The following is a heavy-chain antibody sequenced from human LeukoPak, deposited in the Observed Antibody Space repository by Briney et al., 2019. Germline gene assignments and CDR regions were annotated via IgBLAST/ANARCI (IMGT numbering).Heavy chain of an antibody. J-gene: IGHJ5*02. D-gene: IGHD6-13*01. CDR3: ARGSSSWYDDWFDP. CDR2: IYSGGST. Sequence: GGSLRLSCAASGFTVSSNYMSWVRQAPGKGLEWVSVIYSGGSTYYADSVKGRFTISRDNSKNTLYLQMNSLRAEDTAVYYCARGSSSWYDDWFDPWGQGTLVTVSS. CDR1: GFTVSSNY. V-gene: IGHV3-53*01.